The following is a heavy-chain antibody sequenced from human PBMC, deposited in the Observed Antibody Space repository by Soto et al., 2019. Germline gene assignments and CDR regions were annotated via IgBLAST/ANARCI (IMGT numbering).Heavy chain of an antibody. D-gene: IGHD1-26*01. CDR2: IVPVYRTA. CDR1: GGTFSSYR. CDR3: AREKWEQRHYYYYYSMDV. J-gene: IGHJ6*02. Sequence: SVKVSCKASGGTFSSYRINWVRQAPGQGLEWVGGIVPVYRTADYAQKFQGRVTITADESTSTAYMELSSLRSEDTAVYYCAREKWEQRHYYYYYSMDVWGQGTTVTVSS. V-gene: IGHV1-69*13.